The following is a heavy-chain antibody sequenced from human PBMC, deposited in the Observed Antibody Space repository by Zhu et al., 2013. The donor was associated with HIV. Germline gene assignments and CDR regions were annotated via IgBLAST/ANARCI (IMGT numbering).Heavy chain of an antibody. Sequence: TASGFTFSSYAMSWVRQAPGKGLEWVSAISGSGGSTYYADSVKGRFTISRDNSKNTLYLQMNSLRAEDTAVYYCAKDPIEYYDSSGYSPFDIWGQGTMVTVSS. CDR3: AKDPIEYYDSSGYSPFDI. CDR2: ISGSGGST. D-gene: IGHD3-22*01. CDR1: GFTFSSYA. V-gene: IGHV3-23*01. J-gene: IGHJ3*02.